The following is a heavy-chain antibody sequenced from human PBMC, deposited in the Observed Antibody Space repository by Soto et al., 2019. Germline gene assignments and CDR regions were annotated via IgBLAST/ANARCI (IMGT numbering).Heavy chain of an antibody. V-gene: IGHV3-74*01. CDR1: GFTFSNYW. CDR2: INSDGSVS. CDR3: ARGDCVGGSCYSLAGSFYYYRDV. D-gene: IGHD2-15*01. Sequence: EVKLVESGGGLVQPGGSLRLSCAASGFTFSNYWMYWVRQAPGQGLVWVSRINSDGSVSSYADSVKGRLTISRDNVKNTLYLQMNSLRVEDTAVYYGARGDCVGGSCYSLAGSFYYYRDVWGKGTTVTVFS. J-gene: IGHJ6*03.